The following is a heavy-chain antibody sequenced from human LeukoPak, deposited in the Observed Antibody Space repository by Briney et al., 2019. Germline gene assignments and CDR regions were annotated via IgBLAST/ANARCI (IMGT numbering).Heavy chain of an antibody. CDR1: GFTFSTYA. CDR3: AKPSGSY. V-gene: IGHV3-23*01. CDR2: IGGGGNNT. Sequence: GGSLRLSYTASGFTFSTYAMSWVRQAPGKGLEWVAAIGGGGNNTYYADSVKGRFTISRDNSKNTLYLQMNSLRAEDTAVYYCAKPSGSYWGQGTLVTVSS. D-gene: IGHD1-26*01. J-gene: IGHJ4*02.